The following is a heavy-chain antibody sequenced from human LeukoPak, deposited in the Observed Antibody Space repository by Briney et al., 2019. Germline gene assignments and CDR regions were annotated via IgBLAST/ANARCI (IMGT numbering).Heavy chain of an antibody. J-gene: IGHJ4*02. D-gene: IGHD4-17*01. V-gene: IGHV3-23*01. CDR1: GFTFTSYV. CDR2: ISGSGGTT. CDR3: AKFWDFGDYAIDY. Sequence: PGGSLRLSCAASGFTFTSYVMSWVRQAPGKGLEWVSGISGSGGTTNYAESVKGRFTISRDNSKNTLYLQMNSLRREDTAVYYCAKFWDFGDYAIDYWGQGTLVTVSS.